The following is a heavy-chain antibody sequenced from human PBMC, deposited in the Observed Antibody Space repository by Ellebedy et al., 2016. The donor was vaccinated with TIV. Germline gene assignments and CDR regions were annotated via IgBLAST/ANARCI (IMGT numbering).Heavy chain of an antibody. D-gene: IGHD3-22*01. V-gene: IGHV4-39*07. CDR1: GGSISSSYY. J-gene: IGHJ4*02. CDR2: IYYSGST. Sequence: SETLSLXXTVSGGSISSSYYWGWIRQPPGKGLEWIGTIYYSGSTYYNPSLKSRVTISIDTSKNQFSLKLSSVTAADTAVYYCARDDYYDSSGYYHGLDYWGQGTQVTVSS. CDR3: ARDDYYDSSGYYHGLDY.